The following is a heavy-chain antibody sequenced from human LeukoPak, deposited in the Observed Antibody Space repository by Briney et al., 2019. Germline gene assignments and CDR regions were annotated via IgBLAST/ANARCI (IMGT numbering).Heavy chain of an antibody. J-gene: IGHJ3*02. CDR1: GGSISSYY. Sequence: KPSETLSLTCTVSGGSISSYYWSWIRQPARGGLGWIGRIYTSGSTDYNPSLNSRATMSVDTSKNQFSLRLSSVTAADTAVYYCARDRGYYDSSGYYAFDIWGQGTMVTVSS. CDR2: IYTSGST. V-gene: IGHV4-4*07. CDR3: ARDRGYYDSSGYYAFDI. D-gene: IGHD3-22*01.